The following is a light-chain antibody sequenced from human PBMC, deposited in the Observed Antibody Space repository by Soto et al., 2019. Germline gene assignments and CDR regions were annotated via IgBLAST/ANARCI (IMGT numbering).Light chain of an antibody. Sequence: QSVLTQPASLSGSPGQSITISCTGNNSEVGGYNYVSWYQQHPGKAPKLMIYDVSNRPSGVSNRFSGSKSGNTASLSISGLQAEDEADYYCSSYTSSSTRVFGTGTKVTVL. CDR3: SSYTSSSTRV. J-gene: IGLJ1*01. CDR2: DVS. V-gene: IGLV2-14*01. CDR1: NSEVGGYNY.